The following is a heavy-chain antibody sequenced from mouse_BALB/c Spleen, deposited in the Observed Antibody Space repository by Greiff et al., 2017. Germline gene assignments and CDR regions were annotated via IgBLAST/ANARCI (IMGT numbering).Heavy chain of an antibody. V-gene: IGHV14-3*02. CDR2: IDPANGNT. J-gene: IGHJ2*01. CDR1: GFNIKDTY. Sequence: EVQLQQSGAELVKPGASVKLSCTASGFNIKDTYMHWVKQRPEQGLEWIGRIDPANGNTKYDPKFQGKATITADTSSNTAYLQLSSLTSEDTAVYYCAREASYGDYFDYWGQGTTLTVSS. D-gene: IGHD2-10*01. CDR3: AREASYGDYFDY.